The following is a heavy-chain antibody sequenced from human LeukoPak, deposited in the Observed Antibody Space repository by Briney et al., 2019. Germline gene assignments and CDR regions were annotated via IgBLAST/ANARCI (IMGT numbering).Heavy chain of an antibody. CDR1: GGSISSSSYY. V-gene: IGHV4-39*01. J-gene: IGHJ5*02. CDR2: IYYSGST. D-gene: IGHD6-13*01. CDR3: ARPGGIAAAGKADWFDP. Sequence: SETLSLTCTVSGGSISSSSYYWGWIRQPPGKGLEWIESIYYSGSTYYNPSLKSRVTISVDTSKNQFSLKLSSVTAADTAVYYCARPGGIAAAGKADWFDPWGQGTLVTVSS.